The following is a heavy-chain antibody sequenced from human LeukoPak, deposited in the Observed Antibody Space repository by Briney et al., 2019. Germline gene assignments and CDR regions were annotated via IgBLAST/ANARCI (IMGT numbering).Heavy chain of an antibody. CDR2: IWYDGSNK. Sequence: GRSLRLSCAASGFTFSSYGMHWVRQAPGKGLEWVAVIWYDGSNKYYADSVKGRFTISRDNSKNTLYLQMNSLRAEDTAVYYCARDKDYYNSGYDLVDYWGQGTLVTVSS. V-gene: IGHV3-33*01. J-gene: IGHJ4*02. CDR3: ARDKDYYNSGYDLVDY. CDR1: GFTFSSYG. D-gene: IGHD5-12*01.